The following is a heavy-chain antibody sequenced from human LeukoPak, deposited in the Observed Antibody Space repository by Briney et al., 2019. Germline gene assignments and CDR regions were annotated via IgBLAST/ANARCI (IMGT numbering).Heavy chain of an antibody. CDR3: TRDSIYDFWSGYFYDY. CDR2: IRSKAYGGTT. J-gene: IGHJ4*02. CDR1: GFTFGDYA. V-gene: IGHV3-49*04. Sequence: QPGRSLRLSCTASGFTFGDYAMSWVRQAPGKGLEWVGFIRSKAYGGTTEYAASVKGRFTISRDGSKSIAYLQMNSLKTVDTAVYYCTRDSIYDFWSGYFYDYWGQGTLVTVSS. D-gene: IGHD3-3*01.